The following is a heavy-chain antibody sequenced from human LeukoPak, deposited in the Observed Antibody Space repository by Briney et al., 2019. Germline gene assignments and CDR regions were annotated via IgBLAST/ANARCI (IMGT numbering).Heavy chain of an antibody. D-gene: IGHD5-18*01. J-gene: IGHJ4*02. CDR2: ISSSGSTI. CDR1: GFTFSSYE. Sequence: QTGGSLRLSCAASGFTFSSYEMNWVRQAPGKGLEWVSYISSSGSTIYYADSVKGRFTISRDNAKNALYLQMNSLRVEDTGVYYCAADGWPRGETATIGVLVSWGQGTLVIVAS. CDR3: AADGWPRGETATIGVLVS. V-gene: IGHV3-48*03.